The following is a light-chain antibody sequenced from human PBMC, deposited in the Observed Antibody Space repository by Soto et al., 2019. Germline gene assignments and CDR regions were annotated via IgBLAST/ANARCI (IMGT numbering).Light chain of an antibody. CDR1: QSFGSY. CDR2: DAS. CDR3: QQRSDWPWP. J-gene: IGKJ1*01. V-gene: IGKV3-11*01. Sequence: EIVLIQSPATLSLSPGERATLSCRASQSFGSYLAWYQHKPGQAHRLLISDASNRATGIPARFSGSGSETDFTLTISSLEPEDSAVYFCQQRSDWPWPFGQGTKVDI.